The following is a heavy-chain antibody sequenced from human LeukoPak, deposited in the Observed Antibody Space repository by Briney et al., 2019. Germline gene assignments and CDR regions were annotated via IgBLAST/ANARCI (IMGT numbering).Heavy chain of an antibody. V-gene: IGHV4-34*01. Sequence: SETLSLTCAVYGESFSGYYWSWIRQPPGKGLEWIGEINHSGSTNYNPSLKSRVTISIDTSKNQFSLKLSSVTAADTAVYYCASSDYYDSSGHQDYWGQGTLVTVSS. CDR3: ASSDYYDSSGHQDY. CDR1: GESFSGYY. CDR2: INHSGST. D-gene: IGHD3-22*01. J-gene: IGHJ4*02.